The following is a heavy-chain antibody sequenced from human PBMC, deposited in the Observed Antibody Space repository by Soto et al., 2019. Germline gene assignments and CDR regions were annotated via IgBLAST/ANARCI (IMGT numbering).Heavy chain of an antibody. CDR2: INPKSGGT. Sequence: SVKDSCKASGYSFTDYHIHWVRQAPGQGLEWMGRINPKSGGTSTAQKFQGWVTMTTDTSISTASMELTRLTSDDTAIYYCARGDSTDCSNGVCSFFYNHDMDVWGQGTTVTVSS. CDR3: ARGDSTDCSNGVCSFFYNHDMDV. J-gene: IGHJ6*02. V-gene: IGHV1-2*04. CDR1: GYSFTDYH. D-gene: IGHD2-8*01.